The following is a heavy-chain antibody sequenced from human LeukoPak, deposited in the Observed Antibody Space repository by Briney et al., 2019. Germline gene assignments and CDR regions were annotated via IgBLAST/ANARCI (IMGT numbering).Heavy chain of an antibody. D-gene: IGHD6-19*01. Sequence: PSGTLSLTCAVSGGSISSSNWWSWVRQPPGKGLEWIGEIYHSGSTNYNPSLKSRVTISVDKSKNQFSLKLSSVTAADTAVYYCASFSSGWRDHFDYWGQGTLVIVSS. CDR3: ASFSSGWRDHFDY. CDR2: IYHSGST. V-gene: IGHV4-4*02. CDR1: GGSISSSNW. J-gene: IGHJ4*02.